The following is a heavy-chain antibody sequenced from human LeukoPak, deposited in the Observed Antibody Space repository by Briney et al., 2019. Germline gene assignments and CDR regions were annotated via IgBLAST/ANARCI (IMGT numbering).Heavy chain of an antibody. CDR3: ARDYDILTGYYPIHYYYYGMDV. V-gene: IGHV3-21*01. J-gene: IGHJ6*04. CDR2: ISSSSSSYI. CDR1: GFTFSSYS. Sequence: GGSLRLSCAASGFTFSSYSMNWVRQAPGKGLEWVSSISSSSSSYIYYADSVKGRFTISRDNAKNSLYLQMNSLRAEGTAVYYCARDYDILTGYYPIHYYYYGMDVWGKGTTVTVSS. D-gene: IGHD3-9*01.